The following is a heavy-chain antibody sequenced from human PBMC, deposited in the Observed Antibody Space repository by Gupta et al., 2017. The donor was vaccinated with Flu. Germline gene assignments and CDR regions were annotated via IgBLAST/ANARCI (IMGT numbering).Heavy chain of an antibody. CDR2: IYNSGTT. Sequence: QVPLQESGPGLVKPSVTLSLTCTVSGGSVRSHYRGWVRQPPGGGLEWIGPIYNSGTTSYKPSLRSPVTISQDTSKNQGSLDLRFVTAADTAVYYCARCLSGNDSGVQWGQGTPVTGSS. CDR1: GGSVRSHY. CDR3: ARCLSGNDSGVQ. D-gene: IGHD5-12*01. J-gene: IGHJ4*02. V-gene: IGHV4-59*08.